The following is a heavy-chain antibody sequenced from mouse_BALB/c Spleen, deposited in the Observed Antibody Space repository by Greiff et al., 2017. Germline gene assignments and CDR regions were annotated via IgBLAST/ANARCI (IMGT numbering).Heavy chain of an antibody. CDR3: ARDGLLDY. Sequence: EVKLMESGGGLVKPGGSLKLSCAASGFTFSDYYMYWVRQTPEKRLEWVATISDGGSYTYYPDSVKGRFTISRDNAKNNLYLQMSSLKSEDTAMYYCARDGLLDYWGQGTTLTVSS. D-gene: IGHD6-2*01. J-gene: IGHJ2*01. V-gene: IGHV5-4*02. CDR1: GFTFSDYY. CDR2: ISDGGSYT.